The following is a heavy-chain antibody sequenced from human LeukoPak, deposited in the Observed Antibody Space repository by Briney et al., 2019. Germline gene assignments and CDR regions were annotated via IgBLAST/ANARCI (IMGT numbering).Heavy chain of an antibody. Sequence: SETLSLTCTVSGASISSSYCTWIRQSAGEGLEWIGHMSSGGSTTYNPSFKGRVTMSLDTSKRQFSLNLSSVTAADTAVYYCARDQTYYVSSGYYYVTYLQHWGQGILVTVSS. CDR1: GASISSSY. D-gene: IGHD3-22*01. CDR2: MSSGGST. V-gene: IGHV4-4*07. J-gene: IGHJ1*01. CDR3: ARDQTYYVSSGYYYVTYLQH.